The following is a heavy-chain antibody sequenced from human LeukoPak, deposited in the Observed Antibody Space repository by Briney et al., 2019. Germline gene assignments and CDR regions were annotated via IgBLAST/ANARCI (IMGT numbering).Heavy chain of an antibody. CDR2: ISGSGLTT. V-gene: IGHV3-23*01. D-gene: IGHD2-2*01. CDR1: GFSFSTYA. J-gene: IGHJ5*02. Sequence: GGSLRLSCAASGFSFSTYAMSWVRQAPGKGLMWVSAISGSGLTTYYADFVKGRFTISRDNSKNTLYLQMNSLRAEDSAVYYCAKLPRGYCSSASCPNWFDPWGQGTLVTVSS. CDR3: AKLPRGYCSSASCPNWFDP.